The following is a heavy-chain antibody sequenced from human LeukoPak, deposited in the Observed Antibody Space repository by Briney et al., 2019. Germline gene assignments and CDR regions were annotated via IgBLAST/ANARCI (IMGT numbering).Heavy chain of an antibody. Sequence: SETLSLTCTISGGSISGYYWNWIRQPPGKGLEWIGYIYYSGSTNYNPSLKSRVTMSLDTSKNQFSLKLSSVTAADTAVYHCARDSGSNFDYWGQGTLVTVSS. J-gene: IGHJ4*02. CDR3: ARDSGSNFDY. V-gene: IGHV4-59*01. CDR2: IYYSGST. CDR1: GGSISGYY. D-gene: IGHD2-15*01.